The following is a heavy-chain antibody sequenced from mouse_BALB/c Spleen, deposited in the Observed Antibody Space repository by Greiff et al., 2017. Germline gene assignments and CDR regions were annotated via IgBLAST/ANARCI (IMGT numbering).Heavy chain of an antibody. CDR2: IDPANGNT. D-gene: IGHD2-4*01. CDR1: GFNIKDTY. J-gene: IGHJ4*01. Sequence: VQLKQSGAELVKPGASVKLSCTASGFNIKDTYMHWVKQRPEQGLEWIGRIDPANGNTKYDPKFQGKATITADTSSNTAYLQLSSLTSEDTAVYYCASLITRAMDYWGQGTSVTVSS. V-gene: IGHV14-3*02. CDR3: ASLITRAMDY.